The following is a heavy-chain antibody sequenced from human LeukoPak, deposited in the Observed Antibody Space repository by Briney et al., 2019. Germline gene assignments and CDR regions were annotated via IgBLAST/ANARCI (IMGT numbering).Heavy chain of an antibody. V-gene: IGHV3-48*01. J-gene: IGHJ4*02. Sequence: GGSLRLSCAASGFTFSSYSMNWVRQAPGKGLEWVSYISSSSSTIYYADSVKGRFTISRDNAKNSLYLQMNSLRAEDTAVYYCARDMAAAVDYWGQGTLVTVSS. CDR1: GFTFSSYS. CDR2: ISSSSSTI. CDR3: ARDMAAAVDY. D-gene: IGHD6-13*01.